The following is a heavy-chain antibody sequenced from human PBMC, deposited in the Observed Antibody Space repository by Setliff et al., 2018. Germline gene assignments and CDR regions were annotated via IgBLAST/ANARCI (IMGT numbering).Heavy chain of an antibody. Sequence: ASVKVSCKASGYDFTDHYLHWMRQAPGQGLEWMGWIDPKSGRTKYAVKFQGRVTMTRDTSISTIYIEVSSLTSDDTAMYYCAKQGDLAFDYWGQGTQVTVSS. D-gene: IGHD3-16*01. V-gene: IGHV1-2*02. CDR1: GYDFTDHY. J-gene: IGHJ4*02. CDR3: AKQGDLAFDY. CDR2: IDPKSGRT.